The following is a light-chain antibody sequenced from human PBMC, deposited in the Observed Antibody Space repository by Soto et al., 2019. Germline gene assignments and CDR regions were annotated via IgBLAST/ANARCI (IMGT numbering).Light chain of an antibody. Sequence: DIQMTQSPSSLSASVGDRVTITCQASQDISNYLNWYQQKLGKAPKLLIYDASNLETGVPSRFSGSGSGTDFPFTISSLQPEDIATYYCQQYSHLITFGQGKRLEIK. CDR2: DAS. V-gene: IGKV1-33*01. CDR1: QDISNY. CDR3: QQYSHLIT. J-gene: IGKJ5*01.